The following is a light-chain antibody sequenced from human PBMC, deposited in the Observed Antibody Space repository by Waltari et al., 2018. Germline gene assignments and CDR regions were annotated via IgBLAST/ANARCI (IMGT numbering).Light chain of an antibody. CDR1: QSVFLSGTTYNG. J-gene: IGKJ1*01. CDR2: WAS. Sequence: DIVMTQSPDSRAVSLGARATINCNSSQSVFLSGTTYNGLAWYQQKPGQPPKLLIYWASARVSGVPDRFSGSGSETDFSLTISSLQAEDVAVYYCQQNRDTPRTFGQGTKVEIK. V-gene: IGKV4-1*01. CDR3: QQNRDTPRT.